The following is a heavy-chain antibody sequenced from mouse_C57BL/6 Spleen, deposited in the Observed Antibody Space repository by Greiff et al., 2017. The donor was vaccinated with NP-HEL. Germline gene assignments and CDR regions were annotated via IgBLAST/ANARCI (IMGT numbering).Heavy chain of an antibody. J-gene: IGHJ4*01. V-gene: IGHV1-20*01. Sequence: EVKLVESGPELVKPGDSVKISCKASGYSFTGYFMNWVMQSHGKSLEWIGRINPYNGDTFYNQKFKGKATLTVDKSSSTAHMELRSLTSEDSAVYYCARGATVVATRLYYAMDYWGQGTSVTVSS. CDR2: INPYNGDT. CDR1: GYSFTGYF. CDR3: ARGATVVATRLYYAMDY. D-gene: IGHD1-1*01.